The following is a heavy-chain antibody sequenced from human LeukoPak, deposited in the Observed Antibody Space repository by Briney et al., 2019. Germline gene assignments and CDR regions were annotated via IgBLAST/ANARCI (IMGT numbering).Heavy chain of an antibody. CDR2: ISSRSSYI. Sequence: GGSLRLSCAASGFTFSSYNMKWVRQAPGKGLEWVSSISSRSSYICHADSVKGQFTISRDNAKKSLYLQMNSLRAEDTAVYYCASGVNYFDYWGQGTLVTVSS. V-gene: IGHV3-21*01. CDR3: ASGVNYFDY. D-gene: IGHD3-3*01. J-gene: IGHJ4*02. CDR1: GFTFSSYN.